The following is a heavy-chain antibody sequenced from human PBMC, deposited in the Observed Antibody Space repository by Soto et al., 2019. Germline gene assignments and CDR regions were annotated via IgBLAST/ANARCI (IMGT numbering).Heavy chain of an antibody. Sequence: SETLSLTCTVSGGSISSGDYYWSWIRQPPGKGLEWIGYIYYSGSTYYNPSLKSRVTISVDTSKNQFSLKLSSVTAADTAVYYCARDPSFYYDSSGSHPGAFDIWGQGTMVT. CDR3: ARDPSFYYDSSGSHPGAFDI. J-gene: IGHJ3*02. V-gene: IGHV4-30-4*01. CDR2: IYYSGST. D-gene: IGHD3-22*01. CDR1: GGSISSGDYY.